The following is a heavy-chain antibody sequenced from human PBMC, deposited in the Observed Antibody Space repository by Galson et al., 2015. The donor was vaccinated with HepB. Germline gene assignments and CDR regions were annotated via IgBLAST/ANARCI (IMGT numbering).Heavy chain of an antibody. J-gene: IGHJ5*02. CDR1: GYTFSTYS. V-gene: IGHV1-18*01. D-gene: IGHD2-15*01. Sequence: SVKVSCKASGYTFSTYSITWVRQAPGQGLEWMGWISPYNRDTNYARKFQGKVTMTTDTFTSTAYMEVRSLRSDDTAVYYCARGALVAVVRGTLNDWFAPWGQGTLVTVSS. CDR2: ISPYNRDT. CDR3: ARGALVAVVRGTLNDWFAP.